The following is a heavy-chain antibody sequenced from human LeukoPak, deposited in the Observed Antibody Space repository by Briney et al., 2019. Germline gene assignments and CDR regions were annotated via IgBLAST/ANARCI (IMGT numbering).Heavy chain of an antibody. CDR3: ARLRYLDYDILTGYPLGAFDI. CDR2: IYYSGST. D-gene: IGHD3-9*01. V-gene: IGHV4-59*08. Sequence: SETLSLTCTVSGGSISSYYWSWIRQPPGKGLEWIGYIYYSGSTNYNPSLKSRVTISVDTSKNQFSLKLSSVTAADTAVYYCARLRYLDYDILTGYPLGAFDIWGQGNPGHRLL. CDR1: GGSISSYY. J-gene: IGHJ3*02.